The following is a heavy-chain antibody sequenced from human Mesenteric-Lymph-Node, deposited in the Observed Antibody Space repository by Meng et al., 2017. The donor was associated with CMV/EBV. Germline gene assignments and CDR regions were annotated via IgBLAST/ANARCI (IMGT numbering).Heavy chain of an antibody. J-gene: IGHJ6*02. CDR2: ISPKSGGT. V-gene: IGHV1-2*02. CDR1: GYSFTDHY. D-gene: IGHD3-10*01. CDR3: ASSYYGSGQYYYGMDV. Sequence: ASVKVSCKASGYSFTDHYIHWVRQAPGQGLEWMGWISPKSGGTKYAQKFQDRITMTRDTSIYTAYMDLSSLRSDDTAVYYCASSYYGSGQYYYGMDVWGQGTTVTVSS.